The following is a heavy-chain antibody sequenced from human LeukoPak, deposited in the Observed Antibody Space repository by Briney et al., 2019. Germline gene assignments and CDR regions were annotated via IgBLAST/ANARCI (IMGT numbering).Heavy chain of an antibody. V-gene: IGHV1-69*04. CDR2: IIPILGIA. D-gene: IGHD6-13*01. CDR1: GGTFSSYA. CDR3: ARDWDSSSWYSPYYYYGMDV. J-gene: IGHJ6*02. Sequence: SVKVYCKASGGTFSSYAISWVRQAPGQGLEWMGRIIPILGIANYAQKFQGRVTITADKSTSTAYMELRSLRSDDTAVYYCARDWDSSSWYSPYYYYGMDVWGQGTTVTVSS.